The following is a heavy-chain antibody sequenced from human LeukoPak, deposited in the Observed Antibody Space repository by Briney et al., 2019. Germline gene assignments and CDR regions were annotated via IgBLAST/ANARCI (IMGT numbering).Heavy chain of an antibody. V-gene: IGHV3-21*04. CDR2: ISSSSSYI. D-gene: IGHD3-10*01. CDR1: GFTFSSYS. J-gene: IGHJ6*03. Sequence: GGSLRLSCAASGFTFSSYSMNWVRQAPGKGLEWVSSISSSSSYIYYADSVKGRFTISRDNAKNSLYLQMNSLRAEDTAVYYCARAPYGSATNNYYMDVWGKGTTVTVSS. CDR3: ARAPYGSATNNYYMDV.